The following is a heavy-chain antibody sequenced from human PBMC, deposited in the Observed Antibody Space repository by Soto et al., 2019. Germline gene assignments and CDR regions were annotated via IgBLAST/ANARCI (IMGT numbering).Heavy chain of an antibody. Sequence: SETLFLTCTVSGGSISSSSYYWGWIRQPPGKGLEWIGSIYYSGSTYYNPSLKSRVTISVDTSKNQFSLKLSSVTAADTAVYYCARYVDTAMVKGYYFDYWGQGTQVTVSS. J-gene: IGHJ4*02. V-gene: IGHV4-39*01. CDR1: GGSISSSSYY. D-gene: IGHD5-18*01. CDR2: IYYSGST. CDR3: ARYVDTAMVKGYYFDY.